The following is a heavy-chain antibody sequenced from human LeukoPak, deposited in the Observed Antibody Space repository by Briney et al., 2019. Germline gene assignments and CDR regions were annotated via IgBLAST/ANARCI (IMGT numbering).Heavy chain of an antibody. D-gene: IGHD3-22*01. V-gene: IGHV4-34*01. CDR3: ARGRQDVTMIVVVMTAVSYYLHV. CDR1: GWFYLGYY. Sequence: SETLSLTFLGSGWFYLGYYWTWLGPPAAKEVDWIGLMNPSENTNYNSSLKSRVSISVDTSKNQISLKLSSVTAADTAVYYCARGRQDVTMIVVVMTAVSYYLHVWGKGTTVTVS. J-gene: IGHJ6*03. CDR2: MNPSENT.